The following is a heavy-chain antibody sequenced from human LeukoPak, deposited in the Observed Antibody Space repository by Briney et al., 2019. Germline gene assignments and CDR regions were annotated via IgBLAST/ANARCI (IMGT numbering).Heavy chain of an antibody. CDR2: IYSGGTT. J-gene: IGHJ4*02. CDR1: GFTVSTNY. D-gene: IGHD5-12*01. Sequence: HSGGSLRLSCAASGFTVSTNYMTWVRQAPGKGLEWVSVIYSGGTTYYADSVKGRFSISRDNSKNTLYLQMNSLRAEDTAVYYCARYDYGRSGFDYWGQGTLVTVSS. V-gene: IGHV3-66*01. CDR3: ARYDYGRSGFDY.